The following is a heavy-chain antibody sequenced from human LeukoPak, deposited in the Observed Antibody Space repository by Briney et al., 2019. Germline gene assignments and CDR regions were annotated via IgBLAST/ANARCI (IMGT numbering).Heavy chain of an antibody. CDR2: TYYRSKWYN. Sequence: SQTLSLTCAIFGDSVSSNSVAWNWIRQSPSRGLEWLGRTYYRSKWYNDYAVSVKSRITINPDTSKSQFSLQLNSVTPEDTGVYYCARDRAYSQYGNYYYYMDAWGKGTSVTVSS. D-gene: IGHD4-11*01. V-gene: IGHV6-1*01. CDR1: GDSVSSNSVA. J-gene: IGHJ6*03. CDR3: ARDRAYSQYGNYYYYMDA.